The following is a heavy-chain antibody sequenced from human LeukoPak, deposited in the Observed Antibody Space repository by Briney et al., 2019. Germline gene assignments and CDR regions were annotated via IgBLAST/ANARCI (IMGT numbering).Heavy chain of an antibody. CDR3: ARARTYDSSGYYFWAPSYYFDY. CDR1: GFTFSDYY. J-gene: IGHJ4*02. Sequence: PGGSLRLSCAASGFTFSDYYMSWIRQAPGKGLKWVSYISSSGSTIYYADSVKGRFTISRDNAKNSLYLQMNSLRAEDTAVYYCARARTYDSSGYYFWAPSYYFDYWGQGTLVTVSS. CDR2: ISSSGSTI. V-gene: IGHV3-11*01. D-gene: IGHD3-22*01.